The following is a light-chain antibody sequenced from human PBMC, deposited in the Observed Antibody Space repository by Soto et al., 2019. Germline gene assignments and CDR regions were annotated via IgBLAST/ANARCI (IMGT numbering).Light chain of an antibody. CDR3: SSYTSSSTWV. CDR1: SSDVGRYNY. J-gene: IGLJ3*02. CDR2: EVS. Sequence: QSALTQPASVSGSPGQSITLSCTGTSSDVGRYNYISWYQQYPGKAPKLMIYEVSNRPSGVSNRFSGSKSGNTASLTISGLQAEDEADYYCSSYTSSSTWVFGGGTQLTVL. V-gene: IGLV2-14*01.